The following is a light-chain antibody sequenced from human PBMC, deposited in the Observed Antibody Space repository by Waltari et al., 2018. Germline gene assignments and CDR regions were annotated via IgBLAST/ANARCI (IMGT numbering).Light chain of an antibody. V-gene: IGKV1-8*01. CDR3: QQYYAYPRT. Sequence: IRMTQSPSSISTSKGDRITFSCRPDQHISTYLAWYQQKPGKALKLLIYASSTLQSGVPARFSGSGSGTNFTLTISCLQSEDSATYYCQQYYAYPRTFGQGTHVEIK. CDR1: QHISTY. CDR2: ASS. J-gene: IGKJ1*01.